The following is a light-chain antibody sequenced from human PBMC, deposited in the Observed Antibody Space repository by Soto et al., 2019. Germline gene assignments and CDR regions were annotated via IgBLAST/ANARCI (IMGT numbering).Light chain of an antibody. J-gene: IGLJ1*01. V-gene: IGLV1-44*01. CDR2: SNN. Sequence: PVLNQPPSASGTAGQRVTISCSGSSSIIGSNTVNWYRQLPGTAPKLLIYSNNQRPSGVPDRFSGSKSGTSASLAISGLQSDDEADYYCAAWDDSLNGPHYVFGTGTKVTVL. CDR1: SSIIGSNT. CDR3: AAWDDSLNGPHYV.